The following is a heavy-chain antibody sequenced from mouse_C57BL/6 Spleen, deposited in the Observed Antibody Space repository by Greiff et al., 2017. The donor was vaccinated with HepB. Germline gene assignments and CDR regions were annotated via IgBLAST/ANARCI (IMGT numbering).Heavy chain of an antibody. V-gene: IGHV14-1*01. CDR3: TTVSGGYYEGDY. Sequence: VHVKQSGAELVRPGASVKLSCTASGFNIKDYYMHWVKQRPEQGLEWIGRIDPEDGDTEYAPKFQGKATMTADTSSNTAYLQLSSLTSEDTAVYYCTTVSGGYYEGDYWGQGTTLTVSS. D-gene: IGHD2-3*01. CDR1: GFNIKDYY. CDR2: IDPEDGDT. J-gene: IGHJ2*01.